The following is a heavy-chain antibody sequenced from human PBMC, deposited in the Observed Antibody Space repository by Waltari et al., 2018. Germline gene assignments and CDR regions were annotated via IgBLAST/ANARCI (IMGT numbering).Heavy chain of an antibody. CDR1: GGTFSSYT. V-gene: IGHV1-69*08. J-gene: IGHJ6*02. D-gene: IGHD2-15*01. CDR3: AREAPSDIVVVVAATEMDV. Sequence: QVQLVQSGAEVKKPGSSVKVSCKASGGTFSSYTISWVRQAPGQGLEWMGRIIPILGIANYAQKFQGRVTITADKSTSTAYMELSSLRSEDTAVYYCAREAPSDIVVVVAATEMDVWGQGTTVTVSS. CDR2: IIPILGIA.